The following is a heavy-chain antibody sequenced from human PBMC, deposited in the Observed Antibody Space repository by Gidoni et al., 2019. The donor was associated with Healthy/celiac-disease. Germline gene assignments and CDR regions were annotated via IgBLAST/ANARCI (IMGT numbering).Heavy chain of an antibody. CDR2: ISSSSSTI. CDR1: GLTFSSYS. Sequence: EVQLVESGGGLVKPGGSLGLSCAASGLTFSSYSMNWVSQAPGKGLDWFSYISSSSSTIYYADSVKGRFTISRDNAKNSLYLQMNSLRDEDTAVYYCARGANWFDPWGQGTLVTVSS. J-gene: IGHJ5*02. V-gene: IGHV3-48*02. CDR3: ARGANWFDP.